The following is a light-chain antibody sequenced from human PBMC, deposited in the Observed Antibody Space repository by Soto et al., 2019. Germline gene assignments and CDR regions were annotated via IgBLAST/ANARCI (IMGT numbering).Light chain of an antibody. V-gene: IGKV3-20*01. CDR1: QSVSSSF. CDR2: GAS. J-gene: IGKJ1*01. Sequence: NVLTQSPGTLSLSPGDRATLSCRASQSVSSSFLAWYQQKPGQAPRLLIYGASNRATGIPDRFSGSGSGTDFTLTISRLEPEDFAVYYCQQYVTSPWAFGQGTKVYI. CDR3: QQYVTSPWA.